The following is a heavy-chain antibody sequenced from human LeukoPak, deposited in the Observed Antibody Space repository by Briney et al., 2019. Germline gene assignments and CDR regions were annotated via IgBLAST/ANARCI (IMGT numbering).Heavy chain of an antibody. CDR2: ISHDGSNK. Sequence: GRSLRLSCAASGFTFSSYAMHWVRQAPGKGLEWVAVISHDGSNKYYADSVKGRFTISRDNAKTSLYLQMNSLRAEDTAVYYCARDVLAAGATGTFDIWGQGTMVTVSS. CDR1: GFTFSSYA. V-gene: IGHV3-30*04. CDR3: ARDVLAAGATGTFDI. J-gene: IGHJ3*02. D-gene: IGHD1-14*01.